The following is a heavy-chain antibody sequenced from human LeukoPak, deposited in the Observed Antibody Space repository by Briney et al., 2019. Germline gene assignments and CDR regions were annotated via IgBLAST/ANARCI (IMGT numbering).Heavy chain of an antibody. V-gene: IGHV3-15*01. J-gene: IGHJ4*02. CDR3: VWLRSPFDY. Sequence: PGGSLRLSCAASGFTFSNAWMSWVRQAPGKGLEWIGLIKSKTGGGTTDYAAPVKGRFSVSRDDSINTLYLQMSSLEIEDTGVYYCVWLRSPFDYWGQGTLVTVSS. CDR1: GFTFSNAW. D-gene: IGHD5-12*01. CDR2: IKSKTGGGTT.